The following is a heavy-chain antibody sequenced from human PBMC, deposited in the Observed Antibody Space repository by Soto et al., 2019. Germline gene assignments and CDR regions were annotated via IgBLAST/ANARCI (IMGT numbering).Heavy chain of an antibody. J-gene: IGHJ4*02. CDR3: ARNLYDTSWTLFDF. D-gene: IGHD3-22*01. V-gene: IGHV6-1*01. CDR2: TYYRSKWYN. Sequence: SGPTLVNPTQTLTLTCTFSGFSLSTSGMCVSWIRQSPSRGLEWLGRTYYRSKWYNEYALSVKGRISINPDTSKNQFSLHLNSVTPDDTAIYYCARNLYDTSWTLFDFWGQGAVVTVSS. CDR1: GFSLSTSGM.